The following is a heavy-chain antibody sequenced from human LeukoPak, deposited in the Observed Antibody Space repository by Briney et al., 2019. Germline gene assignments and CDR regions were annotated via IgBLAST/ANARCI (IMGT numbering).Heavy chain of an antibody. CDR2: IREDGGEK. D-gene: IGHD4-17*01. Sequence: GGSLRLSCAASGFTLTKHWMSWVRQTKDKGLECVAKIREDGGEKHYVDSVKGRFTISRDNAKNSLYLQMNSPRVDDTAVYYCARDLGGDEGGWFDPWGQGTLVTVSS. CDR3: ARDLGGDEGGWFDP. V-gene: IGHV3-7*01. J-gene: IGHJ5*02. CDR1: GFTLTKHW.